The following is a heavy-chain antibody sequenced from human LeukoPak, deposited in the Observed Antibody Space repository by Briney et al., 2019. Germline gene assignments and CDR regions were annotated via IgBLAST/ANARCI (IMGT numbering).Heavy chain of an antibody. CDR3: ARGAFDFRPREGDH. D-gene: IGHD3-3*01. CDR2: ISYDGTNK. Sequence: GGSLRLSCAASGFTFSTYAMHWVSQAPGKGLEWVAVISYDGTNKYFADSVKGRFTISRDNSNNTLSLQMNSLRTEDTAVYYCARGAFDFRPREGDHWGQGTLVIVSS. CDR1: GFTFSTYA. J-gene: IGHJ4*02. V-gene: IGHV3-30-3*01.